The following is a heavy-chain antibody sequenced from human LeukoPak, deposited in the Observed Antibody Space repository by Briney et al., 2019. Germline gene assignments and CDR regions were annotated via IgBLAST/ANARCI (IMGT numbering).Heavy chain of an antibody. J-gene: IGHJ4*02. CDR1: GYTFTGYY. CDR2: INPNSGGT. CDR3: ARVPDCGGDCSTYYFDY. D-gene: IGHD2-21*02. V-gene: IGHV1-2*02. Sequence: ASVKVSCKASGYTFTGYYMHWVRQAPGQGLEWMGWINPNSGGTNYAQKFQGRVTMTRDTSISTAYMELSRLRSDDTAVYYCARVPDCGGDCSTYYFDYWGQGTLVTVSP.